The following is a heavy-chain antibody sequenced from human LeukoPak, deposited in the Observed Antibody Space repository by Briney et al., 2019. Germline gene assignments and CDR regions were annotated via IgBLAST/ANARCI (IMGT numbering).Heavy chain of an antibody. CDR1: GGSFSGYY. CDR3: ATLRPYYDFWSGLNYYYYGMDV. J-gene: IGHJ6*02. D-gene: IGHD3-3*01. CDR2: INHSGST. V-gene: IGHV4-34*01. Sequence: SETLSLTCAVYGGSFSGYYWSWIRQPPGKGLEWIGEINHSGSTNYNPSLKSRVTISVDTSKNQFSLKLSSVTAADTAVYYCATLRPYYDFWSGLNYYYYGMDVWGQGTTVTVSS.